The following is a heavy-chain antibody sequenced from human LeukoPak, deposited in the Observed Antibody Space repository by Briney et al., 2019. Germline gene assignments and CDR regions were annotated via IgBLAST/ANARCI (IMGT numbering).Heavy chain of an antibody. CDR2: IYYSGST. CDR3: ARDDGTVEMATILRY. CDR1: GGSISSSSYY. V-gene: IGHV4-39*07. J-gene: IGHJ4*02. Sequence: SETLSLTCTVSGGSISSSSYYWGWIRQPPGKGLEWIGSIYYSGSTYYNPSLKSRVTISVDTSKNQFSLKLSSVTAADTAVYYCARDDGTVEMATILRYWGQGTLVTVSS. D-gene: IGHD5-24*01.